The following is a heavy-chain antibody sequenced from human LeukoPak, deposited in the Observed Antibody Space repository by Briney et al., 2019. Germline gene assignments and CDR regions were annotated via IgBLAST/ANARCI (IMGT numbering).Heavy chain of an antibody. CDR2: IYYSGST. V-gene: IGHV4-59*12. CDR1: GGSISSYY. J-gene: IGHJ4*02. D-gene: IGHD6-13*01. CDR3: AKDRWYSSSWYVPDDY. Sequence: SETLSLTCTVSGGSISSYYWSWIRQPPGKGLEWIGYIYYSGSTNYNPSLKGRVTISVDTSKNQFSLKLSSVTAADTAVYYCAKDRWYSSSWYVPDDYWGQGTLVTVSS.